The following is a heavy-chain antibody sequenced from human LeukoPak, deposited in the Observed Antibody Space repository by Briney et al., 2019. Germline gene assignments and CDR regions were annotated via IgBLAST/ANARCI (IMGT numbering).Heavy chain of an antibody. CDR1: GLTFSSYW. D-gene: IGHD6-19*01. CDR3: VKDSVARNGIYDAFDL. V-gene: IGHV3-48*01. Sequence: GGSLRLSCAASGLTFSSYWMAWVRQAPGKGLEWVSYISSSGTTIYYADSVKGRFTVSKDNSKSTVYLQMDSLRAEDTAVYYCVKDSVARNGIYDAFDLWGQGTTVTVSS. J-gene: IGHJ3*01. CDR2: ISSSGTTI.